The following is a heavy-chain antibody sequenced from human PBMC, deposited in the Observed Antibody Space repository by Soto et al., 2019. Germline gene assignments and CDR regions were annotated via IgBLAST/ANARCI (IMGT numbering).Heavy chain of an antibody. CDR1: GYTFTSYG. CDR2: ISTYNGNT. D-gene: IGHD3-10*01. J-gene: IGHJ4*02. V-gene: IGHV1-18*01. Sequence: ASVKVSCKASGYTFTSYGISWVRQAPGQGLEWMGWISTYNGNTKYAQKLQGRVTMTTDTSTSTAYMELRSLRSDDTAVFYCAREMFRGVGSDYWGEGTLFTVSS. CDR3: AREMFRGVGSDY.